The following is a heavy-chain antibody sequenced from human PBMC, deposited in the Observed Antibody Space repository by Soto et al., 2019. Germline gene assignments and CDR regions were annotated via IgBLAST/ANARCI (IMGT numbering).Heavy chain of an antibody. CDR1: GYTFNTYA. CDR3: ARSGGGYDN. Sequence: QVRLVQSGIEVKKPGASVKVSCKTSGYTFNTYALSWVRQAPGQGLEWMGWISAYNGITVYAQVFQGRVTMTTNTSTSTAYLELTSLRSDDTAVYYCARSGGGYDNWGQGTRVTVSS. J-gene: IGHJ4*02. V-gene: IGHV1-18*01. CDR2: ISAYNGIT. D-gene: IGHD3-3*01.